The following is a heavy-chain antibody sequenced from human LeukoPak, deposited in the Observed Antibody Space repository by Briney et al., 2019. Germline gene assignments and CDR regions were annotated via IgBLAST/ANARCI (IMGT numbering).Heavy chain of an antibody. CDR3: ARATANMVPAARSGFDY. J-gene: IGHJ4*02. D-gene: IGHD2-2*01. Sequence: PSETLSLTCAVYGGSFSAYYWSWIRQPPGKGLEWIGEINHSGSTNYSPSLKSRVTISVDTSKNQFSLKLSSVTAADTAVYYCARATANMVPAARSGFDYWGQGTLVTVSS. CDR2: INHSGST. V-gene: IGHV4-34*01. CDR1: GGSFSAYY.